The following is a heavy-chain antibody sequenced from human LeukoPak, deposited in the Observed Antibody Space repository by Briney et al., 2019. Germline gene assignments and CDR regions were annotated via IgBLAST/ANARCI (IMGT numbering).Heavy chain of an antibody. CDR3: ISKSPFDY. J-gene: IGHJ4*02. D-gene: IGHD4-11*01. CDR2: ISYDGSNK. V-gene: IGHV3-30*04. CDR1: GFTFSSYA. Sequence: GGSLRLSCAASGFTFSSYAMHWVRQAPGKGLEWVAVISYDGSNKYYADSVKGRFTISRDNSKNTLYLQMNSLRAEDTAVYYCISKSPFDYWGQGTLVTVSS.